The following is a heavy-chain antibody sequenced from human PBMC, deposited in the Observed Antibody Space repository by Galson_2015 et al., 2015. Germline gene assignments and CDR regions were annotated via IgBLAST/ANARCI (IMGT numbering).Heavy chain of an antibody. D-gene: IGHD2-8*02. CDR3: ARGSTSGAVVSYDAFDI. CDR1: GFTFSSYR. J-gene: IGHJ3*02. V-gene: IGHV3-21*01. CDR2: IRNSSSYI. Sequence: SLRLSCAASGFTFSSYRMNWVRQAPGKGLEWVSSIRNSSSYIYYADSVKGRFTISRDNAKNSLYLQMNSLRADDTAVYYCARGSTSGAVVSYDAFDIWGQGTMVTVSS.